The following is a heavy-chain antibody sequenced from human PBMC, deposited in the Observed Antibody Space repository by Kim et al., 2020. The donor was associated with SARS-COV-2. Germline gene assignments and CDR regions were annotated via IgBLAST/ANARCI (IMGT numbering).Heavy chain of an antibody. V-gene: IGHV3-53*01. CDR3: ATAYCGGNCYSYWYFDL. J-gene: IGHJ2*01. D-gene: IGHD2-21*01. Sequence: VKGRFIISRDNSENTLYLQMNSLRAEDTAVYYCATAYCGGNCYSYWYFDLWGRGTLVTVSS.